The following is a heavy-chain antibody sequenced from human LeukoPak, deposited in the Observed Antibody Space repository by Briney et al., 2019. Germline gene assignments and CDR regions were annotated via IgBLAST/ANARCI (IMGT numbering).Heavy chain of an antibody. Sequence: GGSLRLSCAASGFTFSSYAMSWVRQAPGKGLEWVSSISSSSSYIYYADSVKGRFTISRDNAKNSLYLQMNSLRAEDTAVYYCARVADGSGYYPWWGQGTLVTVSS. D-gene: IGHD3-22*01. CDR2: ISSSSSYI. CDR1: GFTFSSYA. V-gene: IGHV3-21*01. CDR3: ARVADGSGYYPW. J-gene: IGHJ4*02.